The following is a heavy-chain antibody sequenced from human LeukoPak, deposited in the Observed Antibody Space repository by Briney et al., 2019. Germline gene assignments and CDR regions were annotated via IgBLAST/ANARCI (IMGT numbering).Heavy chain of an antibody. V-gene: IGHV3-9*01. Sequence: PGGSLRLSCAASGFTFDDYAMHWVRQAPGKGLEWVSGISWNSGSIGYADSVKGRFTISRDNAKNSLYLQMNSLRAEDTALYYCAKEDDAFDIWGQGTMVTVSP. J-gene: IGHJ3*02. CDR2: ISWNSGSI. CDR3: AKEDDAFDI. CDR1: GFTFDDYA.